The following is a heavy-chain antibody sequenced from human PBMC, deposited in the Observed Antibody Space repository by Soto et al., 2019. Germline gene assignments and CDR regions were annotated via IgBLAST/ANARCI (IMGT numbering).Heavy chain of an antibody. CDR2: ISSSSSYI. Sequence: GGSLRLSCAASGFTFSSYSMNWVRQAPGKGLEWVSSISSSSSYIYYADSVKGRFTISRDNAKNSLYLQMNSLRAEDTAVYYCARDLRCSSTSCYRTVMGWFDPWGQGTLVTVSS. D-gene: IGHD2-2*01. J-gene: IGHJ5*02. CDR1: GFTFSSYS. V-gene: IGHV3-21*01. CDR3: ARDLRCSSTSCYRTVMGWFDP.